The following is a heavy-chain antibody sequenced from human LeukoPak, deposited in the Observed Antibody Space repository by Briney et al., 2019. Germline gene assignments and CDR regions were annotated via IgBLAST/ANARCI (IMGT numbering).Heavy chain of an antibody. CDR2: MNPNSGNT. Sequence: ASVKVSCKASGYTFTSYDINWVRQATGQGLEWMGWMNPNSGNTGYAQKFQGRVTMTRNTSISTAYMELSSLRSEDTAVYYCARGVRNYGSGSYYNVRPFDPWGQRTLVTVSS. D-gene: IGHD3-10*01. CDR1: GYTFTSYD. CDR3: ARGVRNYGSGSYYNVRPFDP. J-gene: IGHJ5*02. V-gene: IGHV1-8*01.